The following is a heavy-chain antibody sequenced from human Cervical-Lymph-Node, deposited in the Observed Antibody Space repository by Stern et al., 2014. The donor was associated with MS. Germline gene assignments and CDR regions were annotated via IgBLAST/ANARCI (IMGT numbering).Heavy chain of an antibody. CDR1: GFTFSSYS. Sequence: EVQLEESGGGLVKPGGSLRLSCAASGFTFSSYSMNWVRQAPGKGLEWVSSISSSSSYIYYADSVKGRFTISRDNAKNSLYLQMNSLRAEDTAVYYCARDREWYCSSTSCYGYYYYYGRRLGPRDHGHRLL. D-gene: IGHD2-2*01. CDR2: ISSSSSYI. V-gene: IGHV3-21*01. J-gene: IGHJ6*02. CDR3: ARDREWYCSSTSCYGYYYYYGRR.